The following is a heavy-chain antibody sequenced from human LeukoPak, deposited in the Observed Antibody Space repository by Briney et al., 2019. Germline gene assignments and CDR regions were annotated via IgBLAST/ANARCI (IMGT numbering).Heavy chain of an antibody. V-gene: IGHV3-48*02. Sequence: PGGSLRLSCAASGFTFSTYSMNWVRQSPGKWLEWVTSIRSSSSIIHYADSAKGRFTISRDNAKSSLYLQMNSLRDEDTAVYYCARNLYDFLTGFDSWGQGTLVTVSS. J-gene: IGHJ4*02. D-gene: IGHD3-9*01. CDR2: IRSSSSII. CDR1: GFTFSTYS. CDR3: ARNLYDFLTGFDS.